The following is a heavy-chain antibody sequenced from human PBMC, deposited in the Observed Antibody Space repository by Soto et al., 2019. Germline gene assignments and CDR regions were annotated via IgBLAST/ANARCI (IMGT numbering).Heavy chain of an antibody. CDR1: GFPFSSHW. Sequence: EVRLVESGGGLVQPGGSLRLSCAASGFPFSSHWLQWVRQVPGRGLVWVSRIDNTGSGAIYADSVRGRFTVSRDNAKDTLYLHMNSLRAEDTAVYYCATLNGYDYWGQGTLVTVSS. CDR3: ATLNGYDY. J-gene: IGHJ4*02. CDR2: IDNTGSGA. V-gene: IGHV3-74*01. D-gene: IGHD5-12*01.